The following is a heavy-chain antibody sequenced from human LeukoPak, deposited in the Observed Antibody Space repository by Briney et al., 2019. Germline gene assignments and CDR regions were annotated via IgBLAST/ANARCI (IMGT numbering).Heavy chain of an antibody. CDR2: ISSSSSYI. CDR3: ARVVVVAATDYFDY. J-gene: IGHJ4*02. Sequence: KTGGSLRLSCAASGFTFSSYSMNWVRQAPGKGLGWVSSISSSSSYIYYADSVKGRFTISRDNAKNSLYLQMNSLRAEDTAVYYCARVVVVAATDYFDYWGQGTLVTVSS. V-gene: IGHV3-21*01. D-gene: IGHD2-15*01. CDR1: GFTFSSYS.